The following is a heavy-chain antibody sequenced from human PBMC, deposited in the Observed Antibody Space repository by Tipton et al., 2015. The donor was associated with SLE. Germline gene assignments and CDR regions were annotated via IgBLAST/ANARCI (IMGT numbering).Heavy chain of an antibody. Sequence: TLSLTCTVSGGSISSSGFYWGWMRQPPGKGLEWIGSIYYSGSTFYNPSLKSRVTMSVDTSKNQFSLSLNSVTAADTAVYYCARHKIAWGRPGDGIDIWGQGTMVTVSS. V-gene: IGHV4-39*01. CDR2: IYYSGST. D-gene: IGHD2-21*01. J-gene: IGHJ3*02. CDR1: GGSISSSGFY. CDR3: ARHKIAWGRPGDGIDI.